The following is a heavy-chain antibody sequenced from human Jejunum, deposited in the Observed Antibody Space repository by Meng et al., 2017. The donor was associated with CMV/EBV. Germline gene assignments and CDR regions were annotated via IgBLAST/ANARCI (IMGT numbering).Heavy chain of an antibody. J-gene: IGHJ4*02. V-gene: IGHV4-31*02. CDR2: IYYTGTT. Sequence: GGFYWSWIRQKSGKGLEWIGYIYYTGTTYYNPSLKSRVTISVVTSKNQFSLRLSSVTAADTAVYYCARGDYYGSGNYYTGVYSFDYWGQGTLVTVSS. CDR3: ARGDYYGSGNYYTGVYSFDY. CDR1: GGFY. D-gene: IGHD3-10*01.